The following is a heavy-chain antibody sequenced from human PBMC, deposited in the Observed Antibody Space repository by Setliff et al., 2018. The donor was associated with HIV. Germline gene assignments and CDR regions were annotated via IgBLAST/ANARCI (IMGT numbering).Heavy chain of an antibody. CDR2: IYTSGST. Sequence: SETLSLTCTVSGDSISSGSYYWSWIRQPAGKGLEWIGHIYTSGSTNYNPSLKSRVTISLDTSKNQFSLKLSSVTAADTAVYYCARGVTIFGVVILPPNWFDPWGQGTLVTVST. V-gene: IGHV4-61*09. J-gene: IGHJ5*02. CDR1: GDSISSGSYY. D-gene: IGHD3-3*01. CDR3: ARGVTIFGVVILPPNWFDP.